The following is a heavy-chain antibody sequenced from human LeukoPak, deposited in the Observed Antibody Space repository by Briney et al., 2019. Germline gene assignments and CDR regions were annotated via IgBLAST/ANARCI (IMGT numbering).Heavy chain of an antibody. D-gene: IGHD3-22*01. CDR2: ISGSGGST. Sequence: PGGSLRLSCAASGFTFSSYAMSWVRQAPGKGLEWVSAISGSGGSTYYADSVKGRFTISRDNSKNTLYLQMNSLRAEDTAVYYCAKSNAIAQYYYDSSGDNGVSWFDPWGQGTLVTVSS. J-gene: IGHJ5*02. V-gene: IGHV3-23*01. CDR1: GFTFSSYA. CDR3: AKSNAIAQYYYDSSGDNGVSWFDP.